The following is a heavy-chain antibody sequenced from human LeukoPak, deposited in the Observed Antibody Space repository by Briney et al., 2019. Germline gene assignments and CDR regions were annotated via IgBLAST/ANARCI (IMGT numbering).Heavy chain of an antibody. Sequence: PGGSLRLSCAASGFRVNGNYMSWIRQAPGKGLEWASFIFAGGNTYYADSVNGRFTLSRDYSKNMVFLQMTSLRIEDTAVYFCARANSYGSYYFDYWGQGTLVTVSS. D-gene: IGHD5-18*01. CDR1: GFRVNGNY. CDR3: ARANSYGSYYFDY. J-gene: IGHJ4*02. CDR2: IFAGGNT. V-gene: IGHV3-66*01.